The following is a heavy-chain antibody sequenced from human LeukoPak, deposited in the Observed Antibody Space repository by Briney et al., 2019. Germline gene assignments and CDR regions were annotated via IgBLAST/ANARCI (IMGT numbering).Heavy chain of an antibody. CDR1: GFSLSGYW. V-gene: IGHV3-7*01. CDR2: LHADGSEK. D-gene: IGHD5-12*01. Sequence: GGSLRLSCAAFGFSLSGYWTSWVRQAPGKGLEWVARLHADGSEKYYVDSVKGRFTISRDNAKNSLYLQMNSLRVEDTAVYYCARGGYSFDYLGQGTLVTVSS. CDR3: ARGGYSFDY. J-gene: IGHJ4*02.